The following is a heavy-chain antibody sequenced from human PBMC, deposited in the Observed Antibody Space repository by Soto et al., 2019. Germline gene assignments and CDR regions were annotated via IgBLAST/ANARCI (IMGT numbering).Heavy chain of an antibody. Sequence: PSETLSLTCAVSSGTISSSNWWTWVRQPPGKGLEWIGEINQSGSPNYNPSLRSRVTISVDKSKNQFSLKLSSVTAADTAVYYCARHTYYDSTGYFGAWGQGTLVTVSS. V-gene: IGHV4-4*02. D-gene: IGHD3-22*01. CDR2: INQSGSP. J-gene: IGHJ5*02. CDR1: SGTISSSNW. CDR3: ARHTYYDSTGYFGA.